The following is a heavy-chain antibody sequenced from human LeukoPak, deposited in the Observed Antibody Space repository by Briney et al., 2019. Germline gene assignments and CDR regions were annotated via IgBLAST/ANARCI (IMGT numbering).Heavy chain of an antibody. V-gene: IGHV1-2*02. Sequence: ASVKVSCKASGYTFSGHYMHGVRQAPGQGLEWLGWINPITGDTKYAQKFQGSVTMTRDTSISTVYMELSGLTSDDTAIYYCARYFAVPDGGGFDYWGQGTLVTVSS. CDR1: GYTFSGHY. J-gene: IGHJ4*02. CDR3: ARYFAVPDGGGFDY. CDR2: INPITGDT. D-gene: IGHD3-3*01.